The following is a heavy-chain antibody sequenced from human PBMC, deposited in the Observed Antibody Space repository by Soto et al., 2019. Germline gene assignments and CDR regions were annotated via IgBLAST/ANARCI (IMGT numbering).Heavy chain of an antibody. D-gene: IGHD6-19*01. CDR3: ARSRTQWLVSPRGDYYYGMDV. Sequence: SETLSLTCAVYGGSFSGYYWSWIRQPPGKGLEWIGEINHSGSTNYNPSLKSRVTISVDTSKNQFSLKLSSVTAAGTAVYYCARSRTQWLVSPRGDYYYGMDVWGQGTTVTVSS. V-gene: IGHV4-34*01. CDR2: INHSGST. CDR1: GGSFSGYY. J-gene: IGHJ6*02.